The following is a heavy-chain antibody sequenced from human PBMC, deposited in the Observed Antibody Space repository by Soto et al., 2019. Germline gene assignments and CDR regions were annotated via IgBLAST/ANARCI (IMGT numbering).Heavy chain of an antibody. Sequence: EVQLLESGGGSVQPGGSLMLSCAASGFTFDSYSLSWVRQAPGKGLVWVSGISGTGQTTHYGDSVKGRFIISRDNFRNTLYLQMNSLRAEDTAVYFCAKSRGDSWNTYFFDYWGRGALVTVSS. CDR2: ISGTGQTT. CDR1: GFTFDSYS. J-gene: IGHJ4*02. D-gene: IGHD2-21*01. CDR3: AKSRGDSWNTYFFDY. V-gene: IGHV3-23*01.